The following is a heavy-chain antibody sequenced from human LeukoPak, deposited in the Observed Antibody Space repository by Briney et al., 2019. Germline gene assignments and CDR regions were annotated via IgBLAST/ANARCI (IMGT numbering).Heavy chain of an antibody. V-gene: IGHV2-5*02. CDR2: IYWDDEK. Sequence: SGPTLVNPTQTLTLTCTFSGFSLSTGGVGVAWIRQPPGKALQWLALIYWDDEKYYSPSPKSRHSISRDTSRNQVVLTMTNMVPLDTATYFCAHSYYFGSRSYYNVWFAPWGLGTLVTVSS. D-gene: IGHD3-10*01. J-gene: IGHJ5*02. CDR1: GFSLSTGGVG. CDR3: AHSYYFGSRSYYNVWFAP.